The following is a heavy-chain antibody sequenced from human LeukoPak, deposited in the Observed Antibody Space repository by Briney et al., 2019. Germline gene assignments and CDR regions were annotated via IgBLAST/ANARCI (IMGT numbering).Heavy chain of an antibody. CDR2: IYYSGST. Sequence: SETLSLTCTVSGGSISGYYWSWIRQPPGKGLEWIGYIYYSGSTNYNPSLKSRVTISLDTSKNQFSLKLSSVTAADTAVYYCARGALGYYDSSGYYYESEAFDYWGQGTLVTVSS. CDR3: ARGALGYYDSSGYYYESEAFDY. J-gene: IGHJ4*02. V-gene: IGHV4-59*12. CDR1: GGSISGYY. D-gene: IGHD3-22*01.